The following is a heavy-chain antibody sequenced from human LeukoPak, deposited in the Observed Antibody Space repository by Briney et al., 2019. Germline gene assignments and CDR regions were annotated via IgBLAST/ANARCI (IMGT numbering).Heavy chain of an antibody. D-gene: IGHD3-22*01. CDR3: ARDRNSSGYYAVFGY. CDR2: INPNSGGT. V-gene: IGHV1-2*06. CDR1: GGTFSSYA. J-gene: IGHJ4*02. Sequence: ASVKVSCKASGGTFSSYAISWVRQAPGQGLEWMGRINPNSGGTNYAQKFQGRVTMTRDTSISTAYMELSRLRSDDTAVYYCARDRNSSGYYAVFGYWGQGTLVTVSS.